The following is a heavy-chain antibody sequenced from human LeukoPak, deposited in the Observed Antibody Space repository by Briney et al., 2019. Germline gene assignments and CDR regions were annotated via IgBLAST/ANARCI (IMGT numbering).Heavy chain of an antibody. D-gene: IGHD2-2*01. Sequence: GGALRLSCAASGVTFSDYYMSWIRQAPGKGLWWVSYINNSGSTIYYADSVKGRFNFSRDNAKPSMYLQMNRLRAEDTAVYYCAREVVPAAKGVGFDPWGQGTLVTVP. CDR3: AREVVPAAKGVGFDP. V-gene: IGHV3-11*01. J-gene: IGHJ5*02. CDR2: INNSGSTI. CDR1: GVTFSDYY.